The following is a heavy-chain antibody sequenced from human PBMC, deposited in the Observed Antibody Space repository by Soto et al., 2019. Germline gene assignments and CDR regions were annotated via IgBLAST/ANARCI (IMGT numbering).Heavy chain of an antibody. D-gene: IGHD6-6*01. V-gene: IGHV1-18*01. CDR2: NSAYNGNT. Sequence: QVQLLQSGAEVKKPGASVKVSCKASGYTFTNYGITWVRQAPGQGLEWMGWNSAYNGNTHHIQRIQGRVTMTADTSQSTGYMELRGLRSVDTAVYYCARVRQLVGYGSYYMDVWGKGTTVTVSS. J-gene: IGHJ6*03. CDR1: GYTFTNYG. CDR3: ARVRQLVGYGSYYMDV.